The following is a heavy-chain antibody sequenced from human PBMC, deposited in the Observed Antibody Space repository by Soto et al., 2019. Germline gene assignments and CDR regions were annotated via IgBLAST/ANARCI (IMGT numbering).Heavy chain of an antibody. J-gene: IGHJ6*02. V-gene: IGHV4-30-4*01. CDR1: GGSISSGDYY. CDR3: ARERLVNDYGDIPLYYYYYGMDV. CDR2: IYYSGST. D-gene: IGHD4-17*01. Sequence: SETLSLTCTVSGGSISSGDYYWSWIRQPPGKGLEWIGYIYYSGSTYYNPSLKSRVTISVDTSKNQFSLKLSSVTAADTAVYYCARERLVNDYGDIPLYYYYYGMDVWGQGTTVTVSS.